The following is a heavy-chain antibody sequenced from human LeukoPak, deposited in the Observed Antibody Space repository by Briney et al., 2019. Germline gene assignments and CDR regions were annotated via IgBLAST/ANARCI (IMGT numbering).Heavy chain of an antibody. J-gene: IGHJ4*02. CDR1: GFTFSSFW. V-gene: IGHV4-4*01. CDR2: IYHRGST. Sequence: PGGSLRLSCAASGFTFSSFWMSWLRQAPGKGLEWVGSIYHRGSTYYNPSLRSRVTISLDRSKKKFSLKLTSVTAADTAVYFCARGAEYYAIWRGYAGYSDYWGQGISVTVSS. D-gene: IGHD3-3*01. CDR3: ARGAEYYAIWRGYAGYSDY.